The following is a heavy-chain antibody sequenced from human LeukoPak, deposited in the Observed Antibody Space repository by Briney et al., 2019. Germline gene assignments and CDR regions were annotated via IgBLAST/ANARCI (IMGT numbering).Heavy chain of an antibody. D-gene: IGHD3-9*01. CDR2: IIPIFGTA. CDR1: GGTFSSYA. Sequence: ASVKVSCKASGGTFSSYAISWVRRAPGQGLEWMGGIIPIFGTANYAQKFQGRVTITTDESTSTAYMELSSLRSEDTAVYYCARVARSYDILYYFDYWGQGTLVTVSS. V-gene: IGHV1-69*05. CDR3: ARVARSYDILYYFDY. J-gene: IGHJ4*02.